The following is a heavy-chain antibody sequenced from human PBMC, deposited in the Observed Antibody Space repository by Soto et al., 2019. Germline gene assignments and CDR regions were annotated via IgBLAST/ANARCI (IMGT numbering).Heavy chain of an antibody. V-gene: IGHV4-30-2*01. Sequence: PSETLSLTCAVSGASISSGGYSWSWIRQPPGKGLEWIGYISHSGSTYYYNPPLESRVTISVDRSKNQFSLKLGSVTAADTAVYYCARDGAWRGLDVWGQGTTVTVSS. CDR2: ISHSGSTY. D-gene: IGHD1-26*01. J-gene: IGHJ6*02. CDR3: ARDGAWRGLDV. CDR1: GASISSGGYS.